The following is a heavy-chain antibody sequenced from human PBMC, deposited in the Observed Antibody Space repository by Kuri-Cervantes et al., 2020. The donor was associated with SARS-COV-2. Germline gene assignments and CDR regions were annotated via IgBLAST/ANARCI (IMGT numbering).Heavy chain of an antibody. J-gene: IGHJ6*02. CDR1: GFTFSSYS. Sequence: GGSLRLSCAASGFTFSSYSINWVRQAPGKGLEWVSYIGSSSSIIYYADSMKGRSTISRDNAKNSLSLQMNSLRAEDTAVYYCARERYYSGHYGMDVWGQGTTVTVSS. CDR2: IGSSSSII. D-gene: IGHD3-10*01. V-gene: IGHV3-48*01. CDR3: ARERYYSGHYGMDV.